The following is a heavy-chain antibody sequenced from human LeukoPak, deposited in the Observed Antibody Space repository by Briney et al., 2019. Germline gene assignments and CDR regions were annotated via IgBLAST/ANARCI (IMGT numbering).Heavy chain of an antibody. CDR1: GFTFSSHC. V-gene: IGHV3-7*01. Sequence: PGGFLRLSCTASGFTFSSHCMSWVRQAPGKGLEWVANIKQDGGEKHYVDSVKGRFTTSRDNAKNSLYLQMNSLRAEDTAVYYCARRLIRGVIIRDFDSWGQGTQVTVSS. CDR2: IKQDGGEK. J-gene: IGHJ4*02. D-gene: IGHD3-10*01. CDR3: ARRLIRGVIIRDFDS.